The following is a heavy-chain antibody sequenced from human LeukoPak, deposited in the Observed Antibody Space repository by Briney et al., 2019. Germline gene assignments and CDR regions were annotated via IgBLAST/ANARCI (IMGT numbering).Heavy chain of an antibody. Sequence: PGGSLRLSCAASGFTISRYVMSWVRQAPGKGLEWVSSISDFRQTTYYADSVKDRFTISRDNSKNTLYLQMNSLRVEDTAVYYCAVIAAPDTADYWGQGTLVTVSS. J-gene: IGHJ4*02. CDR2: ISDFRQTT. V-gene: IGHV3-23*01. D-gene: IGHD6-13*01. CDR1: GFTISRYV. CDR3: AVIAAPDTADY.